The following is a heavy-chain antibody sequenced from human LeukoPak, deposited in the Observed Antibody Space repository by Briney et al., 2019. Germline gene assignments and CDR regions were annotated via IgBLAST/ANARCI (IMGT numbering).Heavy chain of an antibody. Sequence: GGSLRLSCAASGFTFRSYWMSWVRQAPGKGLEWLGHINQEASRTDHADSVKGRFTISRDNSGNLLYLHMSSLRAEDTAVYYCAKYLSRAFDSWGQGILVSVSS. J-gene: IGHJ4*02. CDR3: AKYLSRAFDS. CDR2: INQEASRT. CDR1: GFTFRSYW. D-gene: IGHD2/OR15-2a*01. V-gene: IGHV3-7*01.